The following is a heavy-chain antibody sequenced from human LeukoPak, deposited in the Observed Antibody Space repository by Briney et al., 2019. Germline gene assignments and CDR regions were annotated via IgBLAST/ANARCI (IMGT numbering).Heavy chain of an antibody. D-gene: IGHD1-26*01. J-gene: IGHJ4*02. V-gene: IGHV3-7*01. CDR2: IKQDGSTK. Sequence: GGSLRLSCAASGFTFSNSWMAWVRQDPGKGLEWVANIKQDGSTKHYADSLKGRFTISRDNPKNSLYLQINNLRADDTAVYYCTRDTDGSLDYWGQGILVTVAS. CDR1: GFTFSNSW. CDR3: TRDTDGSLDY.